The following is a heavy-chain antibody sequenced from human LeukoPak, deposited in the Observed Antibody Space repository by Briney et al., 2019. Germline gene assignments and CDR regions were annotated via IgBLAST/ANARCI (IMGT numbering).Heavy chain of an antibody. J-gene: IGHJ4*02. CDR3: ARGRSTGYPYYFEY. CDR1: GYTFTSYD. V-gene: IGHV1-8*03. CDR2: TNPNSGST. D-gene: IGHD5-12*01. Sequence: EASVKVSCKASGYTFTSYDINWVRQATGQGLEWMGWTNPNSGSTGYAQKFQGRVTITRNTSISTAYMELSGLRSEDTAVYYCARGRSTGYPYYFEYWGQGTLVTVSS.